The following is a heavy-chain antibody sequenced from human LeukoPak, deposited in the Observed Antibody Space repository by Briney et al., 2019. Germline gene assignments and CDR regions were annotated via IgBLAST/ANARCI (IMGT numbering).Heavy chain of an antibody. CDR1: GFTFSSYW. Sequence: PGGSLRLSCAASGFTFSSYWMHWVRQAPGKGLVWVSRINSDGSSTSYADSVKGRFTISRDNAKNTLYLQMNSLRAEDTAVYYCASLVSYSGYDSHYMDVWGKGTTVTVSS. CDR2: INSDGSST. V-gene: IGHV3-74*01. D-gene: IGHD5-12*01. J-gene: IGHJ6*03. CDR3: ASLVSYSGYDSHYMDV.